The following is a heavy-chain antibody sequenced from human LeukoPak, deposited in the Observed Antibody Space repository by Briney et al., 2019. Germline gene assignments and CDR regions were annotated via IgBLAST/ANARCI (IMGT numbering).Heavy chain of an antibody. V-gene: IGHV4-34*01. D-gene: IGHD6-19*01. CDR1: GGSFSGYY. J-gene: IGHJ3*02. Sequence: SETLSLTCAVYGGSFSGYYWSWIRQPPGKGLEWIGEINHSGSTNYNPSLKSRVTISVDTSKNQFSLKLSSVTAADTAVYYCAREGIAVAGIMSAFDIWGQGTMVTVSS. CDR3: AREGIAVAGIMSAFDI. CDR2: INHSGST.